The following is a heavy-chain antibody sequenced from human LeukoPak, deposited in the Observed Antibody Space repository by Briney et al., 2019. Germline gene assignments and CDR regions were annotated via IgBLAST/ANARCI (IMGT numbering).Heavy chain of an antibody. Sequence: GGSLRLSCAASGFTVSSNYMSWVRQAPGKGLEWVSVIYSGGSTYYADSAKGRFTISRDNSKNTLYLQMNSLRAEDTAVYYCARVKRGWNFDYWGQGTLVTVSS. CDR2: IYSGGST. CDR1: GFTVSSNY. D-gene: IGHD6-19*01. J-gene: IGHJ4*02. V-gene: IGHV3-53*01. CDR3: ARVKRGWNFDY.